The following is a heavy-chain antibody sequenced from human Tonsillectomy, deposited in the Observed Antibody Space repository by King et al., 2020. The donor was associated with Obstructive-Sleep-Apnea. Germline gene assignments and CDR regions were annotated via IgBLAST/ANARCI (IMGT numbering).Heavy chain of an antibody. CDR3: AHTSVSYYYGPGNSYTFAY. CDR2: IFGNDDK. CDR1: GFSLSSSGVG. J-gene: IGHJ4*02. Sequence: TLKESGPTLVEPTQTLTLTCAFSGFSLSSSGVGVGWIRQPPGKALEWLSLIFGNDDKRYSPSLKSRVTITKDTYKNQVVLTMTNMDPVDTATYYCAHTSVSYYYGPGNSYTFAYWGQGTLVTVSS. V-gene: IGHV2-5*01. D-gene: IGHD3-10*01.